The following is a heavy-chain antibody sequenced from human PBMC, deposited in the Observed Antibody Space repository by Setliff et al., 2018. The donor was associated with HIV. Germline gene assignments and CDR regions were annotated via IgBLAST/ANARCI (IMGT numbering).Heavy chain of an antibody. V-gene: IGHV4-38-2*01. D-gene: IGHD1-26*01. Sequence: ASETLSLTCAVSGYSISSGFYWGWIRQPPGKGLEWIGTIYHSGSTYYNPSLKSRVTISVDTSKNQFSLKLKSVTAADTAIYFCARRGVGATHRFFNCWGQGTLVTVSS. CDR3: ARRGVGATHRFFNC. CDR2: IYHSGST. J-gene: IGHJ4*02. CDR1: GYSISSGFY.